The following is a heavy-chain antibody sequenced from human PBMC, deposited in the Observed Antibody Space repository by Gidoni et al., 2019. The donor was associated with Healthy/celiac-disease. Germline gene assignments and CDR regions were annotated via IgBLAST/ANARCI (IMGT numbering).Heavy chain of an antibody. Sequence: QVQLVQSGAEVKKPGSSVKVSCKASGGTFSSYAIFGTANYAQKFQGRVTITADESTSTAYMELSSLRSEDTAVYYCARCYRGVMVRGVPHYYYYGMDVWGQGTTVTVSS. CDR3: ARCYRGVMVRGVPHYYYYGMDV. J-gene: IGHJ6*02. V-gene: IGHV1-69*01. CDR2: FGTA. CDR1: GGTFSSYA. D-gene: IGHD3-10*01.